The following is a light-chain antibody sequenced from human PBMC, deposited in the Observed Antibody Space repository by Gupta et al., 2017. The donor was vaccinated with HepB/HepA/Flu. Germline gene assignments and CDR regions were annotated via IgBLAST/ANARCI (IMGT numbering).Light chain of an antibody. J-gene: IGKJ4*01. CDR1: QSIGNN. CDR2: RAS. CDR3: QQYYNFRT. Sequence: DIQMTQSPSTLSASVGDRVTITCRASQSIGNNLAWYQQKPGKAPSVLIYRASTWESGVPSRFSGSESGTEFTLTISSLQPDDFAPYYCQQYYNFRTFGEGTKVEIK. V-gene: IGKV1-5*03.